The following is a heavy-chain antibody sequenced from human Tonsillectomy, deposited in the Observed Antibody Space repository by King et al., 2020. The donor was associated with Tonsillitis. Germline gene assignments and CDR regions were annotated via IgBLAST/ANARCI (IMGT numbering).Heavy chain of an antibody. V-gene: IGHV3-9*01. CDR3: AKGGYYDSSGSQPLDYFDY. Sequence: VQLVESGGGLVQPGRSLRLSCAASGFTFDDYAMHWVRQAPGKGLEWVSGISWNSGSIGYADSVKGRFTISRDNAKNSLYLQMNSLRAEDTALYYCAKGGYYDSSGSQPLDYFDYWGQGTLVTVSS. CDR2: ISWNSGSI. J-gene: IGHJ4*02. D-gene: IGHD3-22*01. CDR1: GFTFDDYA.